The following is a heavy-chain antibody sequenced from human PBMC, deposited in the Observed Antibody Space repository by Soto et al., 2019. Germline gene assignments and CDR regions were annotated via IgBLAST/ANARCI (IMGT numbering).Heavy chain of an antibody. Sequence: PGGSLRLSCAASGFTFSDHNMDWVRQAPGKGLEWVGRIRNKGNSYTTEYAASVEGRFTISRDDSKNSLYLQMNSLKTEDTAVYYCAREAAFCISTSCYRPLDPWGQGTLVTVSS. CDR3: AREAAFCISTSCYRPLDP. V-gene: IGHV3-72*01. CDR1: GFTFSDHN. J-gene: IGHJ5*02. CDR2: IRNKGNSYTT. D-gene: IGHD2-2*02.